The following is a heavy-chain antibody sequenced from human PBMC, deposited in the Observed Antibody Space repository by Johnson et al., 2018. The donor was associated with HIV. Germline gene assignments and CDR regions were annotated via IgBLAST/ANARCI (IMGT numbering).Heavy chain of an antibody. CDR3: AKDIATTTDAFDI. CDR2: IRCYSGSR. Sequence: LVESGGGLVQPGRSLRLSCAASGLTFDDYVMHWVRQAPGKGLEWTSGIRCYSGSRGYADSVKGRFTTSRDNAKNSLYLQMNSLRAEDTALYYCAKDIATTTDAFDIWGQGTMVTVSS. J-gene: IGHJ3*02. CDR1: GLTFDDYV. V-gene: IGHV3-9*01. D-gene: IGHD4-17*01.